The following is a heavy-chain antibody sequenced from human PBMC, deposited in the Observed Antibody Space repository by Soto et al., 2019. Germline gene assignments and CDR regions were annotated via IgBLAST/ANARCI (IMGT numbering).Heavy chain of an antibody. V-gene: IGHV3-48*02. CDR3: AREGWGSPVQYFGMDV. CDR1: GFHFDSFS. J-gene: IGHJ6*02. CDR2: ITSGGSAV. Sequence: GGSLRLSCAASGFHFDSFSMNWVRQAPGKGLEWVSYITSGGSAVYYADSVLGRFTISRDNAKKSLYLQMNSLKDEDTAVYYWAREGWGSPVQYFGMDVWGQGPTVTAP. D-gene: IGHD7-27*01.